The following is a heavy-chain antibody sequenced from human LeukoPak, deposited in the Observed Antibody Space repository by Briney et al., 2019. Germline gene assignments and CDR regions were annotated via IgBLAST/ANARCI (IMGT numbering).Heavy chain of an antibody. Sequence: ASVKVSCKASGYPFTNFYVHWVRLAPGQGLEWLGWTHPVSGDTIYAQKFQGRVTMTRDMSTSTVYMELSSLRSEDTAVYYCARGDRVYSSSSFWFDPWGQGTLVTVSS. CDR1: GYPFTNFY. D-gene: IGHD6-6*01. CDR2: THPVSGDT. J-gene: IGHJ5*02. V-gene: IGHV1-46*01. CDR3: ARGDRVYSSSSFWFDP.